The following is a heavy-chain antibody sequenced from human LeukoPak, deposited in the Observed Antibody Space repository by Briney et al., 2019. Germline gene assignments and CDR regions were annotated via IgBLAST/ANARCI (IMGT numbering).Heavy chain of an antibody. CDR3: ARGDRFRYSYADY. Sequence: GRSLRLSCAASGFTFDDYAMHWVRQAPGKGLAWVSGISWNSGSIGYADSVKGRFTISRDNAKNSLYLQMNSLRAEDMALYFCARGDRFRYSYADYWGQGTLVTVSS. J-gene: IGHJ4*02. D-gene: IGHD5-18*01. CDR1: GFTFDDYA. V-gene: IGHV3-9*03. CDR2: ISWNSGSI.